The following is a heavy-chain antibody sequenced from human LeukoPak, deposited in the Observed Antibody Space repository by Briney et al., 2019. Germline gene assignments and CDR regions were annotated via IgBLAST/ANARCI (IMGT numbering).Heavy chain of an antibody. CDR3: ARAPTVLVGYCSSSSCQADY. CDR2: ISSDGSNK. J-gene: IGHJ4*02. Sequence: PGRSLRLSCAASGFTFNSHAMHWVRQAPGKGLEWVAVISSDGSNKYYADSVKGRFTISRDNSKNTLYLQMNSLRAEDTAVYYCARAPTVLVGYCSSSSCQADYWGQGTLVTVSS. V-gene: IGHV3-30-3*01. D-gene: IGHD2-2*01. CDR1: GFTFNSHA.